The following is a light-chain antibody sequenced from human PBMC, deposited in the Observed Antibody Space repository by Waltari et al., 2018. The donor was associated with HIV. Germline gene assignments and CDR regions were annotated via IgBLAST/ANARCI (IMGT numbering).Light chain of an antibody. V-gene: IGLV1-44*01. CDR3: AAWDDSLNAVV. J-gene: IGLJ2*01. Sequence: QSVLTQPPSASGTPGQSVTISCSGSSSNIGSNTVIWYQQLQGTAPKLLIYSNNQRPSGVPDRVSGSKSGTSASLAISGLQSEDEADYYCAAWDDSLNAVVFGGGTKLTVL. CDR2: SNN. CDR1: SSNIGSNT.